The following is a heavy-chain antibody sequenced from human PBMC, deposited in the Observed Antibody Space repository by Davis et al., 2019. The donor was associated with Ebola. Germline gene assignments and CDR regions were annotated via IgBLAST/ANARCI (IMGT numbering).Heavy chain of an antibody. CDR2: INPYNGNT. V-gene: IGHV1-18*01. D-gene: IGHD1-14*01. CDR1: GYTFTTFG. J-gene: IGHJ5*02. Sequence: ASVKVSCKASGYTFTTFGLSWVRQAPGQGLEWMGWINPYNGNTHYAQNLQGRVTMTRNTSTNTAYMELSGLTSEDTAVYYCARERAGTRFDPWGQGTLVTVSS. CDR3: ARERAGTRFDP.